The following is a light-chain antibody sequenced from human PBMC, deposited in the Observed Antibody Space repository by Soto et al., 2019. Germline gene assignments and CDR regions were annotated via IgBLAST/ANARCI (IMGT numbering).Light chain of an antibody. Sequence: EIVMTQSPATLSVSPGERATLSFRASQSVSSNLAWYQQKPGQAPRLLIYGASTRAIGIPARFSGSGSGTEFTLTISSLQSEDFAVYYCQQYNNWPSWTFGQGTKVDNK. CDR2: GAS. CDR1: QSVSSN. J-gene: IGKJ1*01. V-gene: IGKV3-15*01. CDR3: QQYNNWPSWT.